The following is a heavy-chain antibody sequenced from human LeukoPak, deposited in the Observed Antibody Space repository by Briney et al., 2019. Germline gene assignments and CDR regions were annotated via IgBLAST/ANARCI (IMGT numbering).Heavy chain of an antibody. D-gene: IGHD3-9*01. CDR2: IYYTGST. CDR3: ARDILTAQIFDP. Sequence: PSETLSLTCTVSGGSISTYYWSWIRQPPGKGLEWIGYIYYTGSTNYNPSLKSRVTISVDTSKNQFSLKLSSATAADTAVYYCARDILTAQIFDPWGQGTLVTVSS. J-gene: IGHJ5*02. CDR1: GGSISTYY. V-gene: IGHV4-59*12.